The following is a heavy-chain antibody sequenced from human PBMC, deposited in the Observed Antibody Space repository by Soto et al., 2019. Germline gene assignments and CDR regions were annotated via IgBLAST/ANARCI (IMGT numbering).Heavy chain of an antibody. CDR3: TTGLTIFGVVIDP. J-gene: IGHJ5*02. CDR2: IRSKANSYAT. Sequence: GGSLRLSCAASGFTFSGSAMHWVRQASGKGLEWVGRIRSKANSYATAYAASVKGRFTISRDDSKNTAYLQMNSLKTEDTAVYYCTTGLTIFGVVIDPWGQGTLVT. CDR1: GFTFSGSA. V-gene: IGHV3-73*01. D-gene: IGHD3-3*01.